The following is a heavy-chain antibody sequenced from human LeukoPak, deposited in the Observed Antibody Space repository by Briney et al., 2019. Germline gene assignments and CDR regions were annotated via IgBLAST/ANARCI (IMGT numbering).Heavy chain of an antibody. V-gene: IGHV4-39*01. CDR3: ARQGVGNYHYYYYMDV. Sequence: PSETLSLTCTVSGGSISSSSYYWGWIRQPLGKGLEWIGSIYYSGSTYYNPSLKSRVTISVDTSKNQFSLKLSSVTAADTAVYYCARQGVGNYHYYYYMDVWGKGTTVTVSS. J-gene: IGHJ6*03. CDR1: GGSISSSSYY. CDR2: IYYSGST. D-gene: IGHD2-8*01.